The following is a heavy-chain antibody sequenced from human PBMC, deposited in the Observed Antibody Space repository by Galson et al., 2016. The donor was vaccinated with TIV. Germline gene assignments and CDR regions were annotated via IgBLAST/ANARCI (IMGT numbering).Heavy chain of an antibody. CDR3: ARGRNSAFDI. CDR1: GDSVSSNIFA. V-gene: IGHV6-1*01. D-gene: IGHD4-23*01. CDR2: TYYRSTWNY. J-gene: IGHJ3*02. Sequence: CAISGDSVSSNIFAWNWIRQSPSRGLEWLGWTYYRSTWNYGYAVSLNSRITISPDTSKNLFSLHLNSVTPEDTGVYFCARGRNSAFDIWGQGTTVTVSP.